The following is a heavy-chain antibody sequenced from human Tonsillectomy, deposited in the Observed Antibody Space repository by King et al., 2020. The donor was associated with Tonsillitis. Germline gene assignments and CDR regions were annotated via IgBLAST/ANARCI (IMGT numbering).Heavy chain of an antibody. CDR3: ATASGVVTLDAFDI. CDR2: ISSSGSTI. D-gene: IGHD4-23*01. CDR1: GFTFSSHE. V-gene: IGHV3-48*03. J-gene: IGHJ3*02. Sequence: QLVQSGGGLVQPGGSLRLSCAASGFTFSSHEMNWVRQAPGKGLEWVSYISSSGSTIYYADSVKGRFTISRDNAKNSLYLQMNSLRAEDTAVYYCATASGVVTLDAFDIWGQGTMVTVSS.